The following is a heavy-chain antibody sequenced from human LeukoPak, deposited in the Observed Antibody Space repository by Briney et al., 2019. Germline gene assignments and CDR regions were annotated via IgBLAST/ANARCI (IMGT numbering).Heavy chain of an antibody. Sequence: ASVKVSCKASGYTFTSYGISWVRQAPGQGLEWMGWISAYNGNTNYAQKLQGRVTMTTDTSTSTAYMELRSLRSDDTAVYYCARVVIRYQKNLYYFDYWGRGTLVTVSS. CDR3: ARVVIRYQKNLYYFDY. D-gene: IGHD3-16*02. V-gene: IGHV1-18*01. CDR2: ISAYNGNT. CDR1: GYTFTSYG. J-gene: IGHJ4*02.